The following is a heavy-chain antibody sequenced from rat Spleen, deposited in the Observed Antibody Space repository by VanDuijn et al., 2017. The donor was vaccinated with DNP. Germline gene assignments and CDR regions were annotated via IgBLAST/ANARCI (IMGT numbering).Heavy chain of an antibody. CDR2: ILFDGSRT. V-gene: IGHV5-7*01. CDR1: GFNFSDYN. J-gene: IGHJ2*01. D-gene: IGHD4-3*01. Sequence: EVQLVESGGGLVQPGGSLKLSCAASGFNFSDYNMAWVRQTPKKGLEWVTAILFDGSRTYYRDSVKGRFTISRDNAKSSLYLQMNSMRSEDMATYYCARWYNSGYYFDYWGQGVMVTVSS. CDR3: ARWYNSGYYFDY.